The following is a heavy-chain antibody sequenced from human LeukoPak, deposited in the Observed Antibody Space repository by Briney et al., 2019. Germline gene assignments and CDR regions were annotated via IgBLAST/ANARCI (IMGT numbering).Heavy chain of an antibody. V-gene: IGHV1-2*06. CDR1: GYTFTGYN. Sequence: ASVKVSCKASGYTFTGYNMHWVRQAPGQGLEWMGRINPNSGGTNYAQKFQGRVTITTDESTSTAYMELSSLRSEDTAVYYCMMYYYGSGSYSNFDYWGQGTLVTVSS. J-gene: IGHJ4*02. CDR2: INPNSGGT. D-gene: IGHD3-10*01. CDR3: MMYYYGSGSYSNFDY.